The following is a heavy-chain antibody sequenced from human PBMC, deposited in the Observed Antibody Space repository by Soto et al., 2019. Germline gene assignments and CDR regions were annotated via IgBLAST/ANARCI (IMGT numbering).Heavy chain of an antibody. Sequence: GASVKVSCKASGGTFSSYAISWVRQAPGQGLEWMGGIIPIFGTANYAQKFQGRVTITADESTSTAYMELSSLRSEDTAVYYCARGGGWSRYYYGSGTNHYYYYGMDVWGQGTTVTVSS. CDR3: ARGGGWSRYYYGSGTNHYYYYGMDV. V-gene: IGHV1-69*13. CDR1: GGTFSSYA. CDR2: IIPIFGTA. D-gene: IGHD3-10*01. J-gene: IGHJ6*02.